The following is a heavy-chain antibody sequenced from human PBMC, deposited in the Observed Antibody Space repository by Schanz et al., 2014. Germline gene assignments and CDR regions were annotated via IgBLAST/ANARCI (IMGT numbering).Heavy chain of an antibody. CDR2: IYYSGST. CDR3: ATQAYYYDTSIFQY. CDR1: GGSISSSYY. J-gene: IGHJ1*01. D-gene: IGHD3-22*01. Sequence: QVQLQESGPGLVKPSETLSLTCNVSGGSISSSYYWSWIRQPPGKGLEWIGYIYYSGSTNYNPSPKGGLPISVHTPKNKSPWKLSSVTAADTAVYYCATQAYYYDTSIFQYWGQGTLVTVSS. V-gene: IGHV4-59*08.